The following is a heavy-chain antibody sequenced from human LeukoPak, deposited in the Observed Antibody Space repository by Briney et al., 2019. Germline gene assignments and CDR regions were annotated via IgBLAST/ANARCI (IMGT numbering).Heavy chain of an antibody. V-gene: IGHV4-59*08. Sequence: PSETLSLTCTVSGGSISSYYWSWIRQPPGKGLEWIGYIYYSGSTNYNPSLKSRVTISVDTSKNQFSLKLSSVTAADTAVYYCARLRAYYDSSGYYYFDYWGQGTLVTVSS. CDR3: ARLRAYYDSSGYYYFDY. J-gene: IGHJ4*02. CDR1: GGSISSYY. CDR2: IYYSGST. D-gene: IGHD3-22*01.